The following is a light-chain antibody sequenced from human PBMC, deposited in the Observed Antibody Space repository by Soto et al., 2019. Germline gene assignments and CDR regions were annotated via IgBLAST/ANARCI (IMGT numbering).Light chain of an antibody. Sequence: DIQMTQSPSSVSASVGDRVTITCRASRNIGNWLAWYQQKPGTVPKLLIYAASSLQSGVPSRFSGSGTGTEFTLTMTSLQPEDFGTYYCQQGDSFPITFGQGTRLEIK. J-gene: IGKJ5*01. CDR3: QQGDSFPIT. CDR2: AAS. CDR1: RNIGNW. V-gene: IGKV1-12*01.